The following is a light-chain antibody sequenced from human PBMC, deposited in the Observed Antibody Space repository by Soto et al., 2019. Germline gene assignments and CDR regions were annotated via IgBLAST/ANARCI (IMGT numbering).Light chain of an antibody. CDR2: EVS. V-gene: IGLV2-14*01. J-gene: IGLJ1*01. CDR1: SSDLGGYNY. CDR3: GSYTSSSTPYV. Sequence: QSVLTQPASVSGSPGQSITISCTGTSSDLGGYNYVSWHQQHPGKAPKLMIYEVSNRPSGVSNRFSGSKSGNTASLTISGLQAEDEADYYCGSYTSSSTPYVFGTGTKVTVL.